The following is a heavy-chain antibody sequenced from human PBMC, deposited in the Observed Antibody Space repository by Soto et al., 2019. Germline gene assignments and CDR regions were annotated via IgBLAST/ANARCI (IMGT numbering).Heavy chain of an antibody. V-gene: IGHV3-21*01. CDR1: GFTFNTYN. J-gene: IGHJ4*02. D-gene: IGHD2-2*02. CDR2: ISSSSAYI. Sequence: VQLVESGGGLVAPGGSLRLSCAASGFTFNTYNMNWIRQAPGKGLEWVSSISSSSAYIYYADSVRGRFTISRDNSKNTLYLQMNSLRPENTAVYYCAKSPNFYCSSPNCYKYYFDHWGQGTRVTVSS. CDR3: AKSPNFYCSSPNCYKYYFDH.